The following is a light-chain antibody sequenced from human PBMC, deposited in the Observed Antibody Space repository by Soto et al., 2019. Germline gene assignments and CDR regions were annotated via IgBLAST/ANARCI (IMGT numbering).Light chain of an antibody. Sequence: QSALTQPRSVSGSPGQSVTISCTGTSSYVAGYNFVSWYQQHPGKAPKLMIYDVSKRPSGVPDRFSGSKSGYTASLTISGLQAEDEADYYCCSYAGSYNYVFGTGTKVTVL. J-gene: IGLJ1*01. CDR1: SSYVAGYNF. CDR3: CSYAGSYNYV. V-gene: IGLV2-11*01. CDR2: DVS.